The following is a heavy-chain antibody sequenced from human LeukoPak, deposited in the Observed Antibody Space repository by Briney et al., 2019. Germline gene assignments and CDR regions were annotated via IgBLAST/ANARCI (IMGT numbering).Heavy chain of an antibody. D-gene: IGHD3-10*01. CDR2: ISSDGGST. V-gene: IGHV3-64*01. J-gene: IGHJ4*02. CDR3: ARDMVDGSKSRAGYFDY. Sequence: GESLRLSCAASGFTFSSYAMHWVRQAPGKGLEYVSAISSDGGSTYYANSVKGRFTISRDNSKNTLYLQMGSLRSGDMAVYYCARDMVDGSKSRAGYFDYWGQGTLVTVSS. CDR1: GFTFSSYA.